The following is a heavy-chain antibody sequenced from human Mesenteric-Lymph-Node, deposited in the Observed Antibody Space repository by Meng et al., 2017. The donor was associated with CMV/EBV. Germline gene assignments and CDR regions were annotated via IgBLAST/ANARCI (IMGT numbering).Heavy chain of an antibody. Sequence: GESLKISCAASGFTVSSNYMNWVRQAPGKGLEWVSSISSSSSYIYYADSVKGRFTISRDNAKNSLYLQMNSLRAEDTAVYYCAREGEYQLPRTDYYYYGMDVWGQGTTVTVSS. D-gene: IGHD2-2*01. CDR1: GFTVSSNY. CDR3: AREGEYQLPRTDYYYYGMDV. V-gene: IGHV3-21*01. J-gene: IGHJ6*02. CDR2: ISSSSSYI.